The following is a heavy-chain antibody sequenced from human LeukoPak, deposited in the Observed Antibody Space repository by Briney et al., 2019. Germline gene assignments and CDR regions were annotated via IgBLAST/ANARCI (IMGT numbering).Heavy chain of an antibody. CDR1: GYTFTSYD. CDR2: MNPNSGNT. D-gene: IGHD6-6*01. CDR3: ARVAARRYYYGMDV. V-gene: IGHV1-8*01. Sequence: ASVKVSCKASGYTFTSYDINWVRQATGQGLEWMGWMNPNSGNTGYAQKFQGRVTMTRNTSISTAYMELSSLRSEDTAVYYCARVAARRYYYGMDVRGQGTTVTVSS. J-gene: IGHJ6*02.